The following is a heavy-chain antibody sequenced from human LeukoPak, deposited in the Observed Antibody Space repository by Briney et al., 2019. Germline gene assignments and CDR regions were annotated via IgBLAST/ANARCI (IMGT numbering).Heavy chain of an antibody. V-gene: IGHV1-69*05. CDR1: GGTFSSYA. Sequence: ASVKVSCKASGGTFSSYAISWVRQAPGQGLEWMGGIIPIFGTANYAQKFQGRVTLTRDTSTSTVYMELSRLRSEDTALYYCARDYHGSGSLTTFDYWGQGTLVTVSS. CDR2: IIPIFGTA. J-gene: IGHJ4*02. D-gene: IGHD3-10*01. CDR3: ARDYHGSGSLTTFDY.